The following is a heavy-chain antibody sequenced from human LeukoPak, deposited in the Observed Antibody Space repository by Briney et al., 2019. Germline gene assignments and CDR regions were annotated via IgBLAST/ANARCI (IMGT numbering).Heavy chain of an antibody. J-gene: IGHJ5*02. D-gene: IGHD3-22*01. CDR3: ARDGRHRLSGYGGWFDP. Sequence: GASVKVSCKASGYTFTSYGISWVRQAPGQGLEWMGWINAYNGNTNYAQKLQGRVTMTTDTSTSTAYMEVKSLRSDDTAVYFCARDGRHRLSGYGGWFDPWGQGTLVTVSS. V-gene: IGHV1-18*01. CDR1: GYTFTSYG. CDR2: INAYNGNT.